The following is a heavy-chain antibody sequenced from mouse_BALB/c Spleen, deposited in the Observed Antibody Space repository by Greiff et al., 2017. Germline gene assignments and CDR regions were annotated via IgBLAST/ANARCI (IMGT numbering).Heavy chain of an antibody. V-gene: IGHV5-6-3*01. J-gene: IGHJ1*01. Sequence: DVMLVESGGGLVQPGGSLKLSCAASGFTFSSYGMSWVRQTPDKRLELVATINSNGGSTYYPDSVKGRFTISRDNAKNTLYLQMSSLKSEDTAMYYCSREGNGYYGWWYFDVWGAGTTVTVSS. D-gene: IGHD2-3*01. CDR3: SREGNGYYGWWYFDV. CDR1: GFTFSSYG. CDR2: INSNGGST.